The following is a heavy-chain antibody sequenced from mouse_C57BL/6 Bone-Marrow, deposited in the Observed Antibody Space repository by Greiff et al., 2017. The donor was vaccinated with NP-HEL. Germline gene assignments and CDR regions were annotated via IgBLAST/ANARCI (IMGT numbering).Heavy chain of an antibody. J-gene: IGHJ4*01. CDR3: ARAGGNYPLYAMDY. V-gene: IGHV1-76*01. CDR1: GYTFTDYY. Sequence: QVQLQQSGAELVRPGASVKLSCKASGYTFTDYYINWVKQRPGQGLEWIARIYPGSGNTYYNEKFKGKATLTAEKSSSTAYMQLSSLTSEDSAVYFCARAGGNYPLYAMDYWGQGTSVTVSS. D-gene: IGHD2-1*01. CDR2: IYPGSGNT.